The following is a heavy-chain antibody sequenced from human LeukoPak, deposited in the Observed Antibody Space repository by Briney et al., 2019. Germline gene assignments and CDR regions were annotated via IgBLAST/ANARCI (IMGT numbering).Heavy chain of an antibody. D-gene: IGHD1-26*01. Sequence: GGSLRLSCAASGFTFSNYAMTWVRQAPGKGLEWVSGISWNSGSIGYADSVKGRFTISRDNAKNSLYLQMNSLRAEDTALYYCAKATVTVGAFDIWGQGTMVTVSS. CDR2: ISWNSGSI. V-gene: IGHV3-9*01. CDR1: GFTFSNYA. CDR3: AKATVTVGAFDI. J-gene: IGHJ3*02.